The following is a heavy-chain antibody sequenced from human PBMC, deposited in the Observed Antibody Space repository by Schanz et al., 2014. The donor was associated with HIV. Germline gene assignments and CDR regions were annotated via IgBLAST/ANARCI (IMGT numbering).Heavy chain of an antibody. CDR2: ISGTIGST. V-gene: IGHV3-23*01. D-gene: IGHD3-9*01. CDR3: AKPVLRYPIGGGFDS. CDR1: GFTFSSYW. J-gene: IGHJ4*02. Sequence: EVQLLESGGGLVQPGGSLRLSCAASGFTFSSYWMHWVRQAPGKGLEWVSLISGTIGSTYYADSVKGRFTISRDNSMNTLYLRMNSLRAEDTALYYCAKPVLRYPIGGGFDSWGQGTLVTVSS.